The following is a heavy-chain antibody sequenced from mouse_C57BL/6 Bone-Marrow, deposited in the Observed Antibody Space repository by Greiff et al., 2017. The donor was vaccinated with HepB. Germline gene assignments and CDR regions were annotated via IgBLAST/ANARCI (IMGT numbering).Heavy chain of an antibody. Sequence: VQLKESGPGLAKPSQTLSLTCSVPGYSITSDYWNWIRKCPGNKLEYMGYISYSGSTYYNPSLKSRISITRNTSKNQYYLQLNSVTTEDTATYCCARLYYYGSSHYFDYWGQGTTLTVSS. CDR3: ARLYYYGSSHYFDY. V-gene: IGHV3-8*01. CDR2: ISYSGST. J-gene: IGHJ2*01. D-gene: IGHD1-1*01. CDR1: GYSITSDY.